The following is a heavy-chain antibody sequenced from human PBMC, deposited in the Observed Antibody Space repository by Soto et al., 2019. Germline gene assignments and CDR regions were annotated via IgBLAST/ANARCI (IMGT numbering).Heavy chain of an antibody. CDR2: ISAYNGNT. Sequence: QVRLVQSGAAVKKPGASVKVSCKASGYTFTSYGISWVRQAPGQGLEWMGWISAYNGNTNYAPKLQGRVTMTTDTYTSTAFMEVRSMRSDDTAVYYCARESGAERFDYWGQGTLVTVSS. D-gene: IGHD3-3*01. V-gene: IGHV1-18*01. CDR1: GYTFTSYG. J-gene: IGHJ4*02. CDR3: ARESGAERFDY.